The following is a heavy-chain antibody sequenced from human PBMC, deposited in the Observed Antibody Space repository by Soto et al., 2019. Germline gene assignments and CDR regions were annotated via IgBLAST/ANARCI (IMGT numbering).Heavy chain of an antibody. V-gene: IGHV3-23*01. D-gene: IGHD3-10*01. J-gene: IGHJ5*02. CDR3: AKNYYESGSYYLFDA. Sequence: EVQLLESGGGLVRPGESLRLSCAASDFTFGDFAMSWVRQAPGKGLEWVASISASSRSTYYADSVRGRFSISRDNSKNTLVLQMKILTAADKALYFCAKNYYESGSYYLFDAWGQGTQVTVSS. CDR1: DFTFGDFA. CDR2: ISASSRST.